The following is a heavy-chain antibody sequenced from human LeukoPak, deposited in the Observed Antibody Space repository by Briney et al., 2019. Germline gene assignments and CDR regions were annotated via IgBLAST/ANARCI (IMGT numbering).Heavy chain of an antibody. D-gene: IGHD3-9*01. CDR1: GGSISSSSYY. CDR3: ARELEYYDILTGLDV. Sequence: SETLSLTCTVSGGSISSSSYYWGWIRQPPGKGLEWIGYIYDSGSTNYNPSLKSRVTISVDTSKNQFSLKLSSVTAADTAVYYCARELEYYDILTGLDVWGKGTTVTVSS. J-gene: IGHJ6*04. V-gene: IGHV4-61*05. CDR2: IYDSGST.